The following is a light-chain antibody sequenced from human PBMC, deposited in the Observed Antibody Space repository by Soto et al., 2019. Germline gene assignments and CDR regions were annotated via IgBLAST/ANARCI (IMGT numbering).Light chain of an antibody. V-gene: IGKV3-20*01. CDR1: QSVSSRF. Sequence: EIVLTQSPGTLSLSPGERATLSCRASQSVSSRFLAWYQQKPGQAPRLLIYHTSNRATGIPARFSGSGSGTDFTLTISSLEPEDFAVYYCQQYHDWPPWTFGQGTKVDIK. CDR2: HTS. J-gene: IGKJ1*01. CDR3: QQYHDWPPWT.